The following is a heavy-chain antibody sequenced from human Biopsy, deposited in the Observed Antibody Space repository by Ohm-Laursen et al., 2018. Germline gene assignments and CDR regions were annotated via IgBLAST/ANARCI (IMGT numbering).Heavy chain of an antibody. D-gene: IGHD1-1*01. CDR2: MIPSSGKT. Sequence: ASVKASCKASGYSFSTYDVNWVRQARGQGLEWMGWMIPSSGKTGYAQRFQARVSMTEDTSTDTAYMELRSLRSEDTAVYYCAADINVWNVNYWGQGTQVTVSS. J-gene: IGHJ4*02. V-gene: IGHV1-8*01. CDR1: GYSFSTYD. CDR3: AADINVWNVNY.